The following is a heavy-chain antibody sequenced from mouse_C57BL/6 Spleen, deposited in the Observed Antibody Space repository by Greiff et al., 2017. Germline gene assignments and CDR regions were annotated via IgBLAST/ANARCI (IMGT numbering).Heavy chain of an antibody. D-gene: IGHD2-1*01. J-gene: IGHJ3*01. CDR1: GYTFTDYN. Sequence: EVQLQQSGPELVKPGASVKMSCKASGYTFTDYNMHWVKQSHGKSLEWIGYIHPNNGGTSYNQKFKGKATLTVNKSSSSAYMELSSLTSEDSAVYYCAREGNFVPAWFAYWGQGTLVTVSA. V-gene: IGHV1-22*01. CDR3: AREGNFVPAWFAY. CDR2: IHPNNGGT.